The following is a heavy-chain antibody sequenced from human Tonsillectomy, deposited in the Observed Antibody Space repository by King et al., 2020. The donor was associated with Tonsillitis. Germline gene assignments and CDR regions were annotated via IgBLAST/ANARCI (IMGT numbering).Heavy chain of an antibody. J-gene: IGHJ3*01. CDR3: TTDKARCINKWYGDCAFDL. CDR1: GFTFDGAY. V-gene: IGHV3-15*01. CDR2: IINNYDGGTK. Sequence: VQLVESGGGLVKPGGSLRLSCAASGFTFDGAYMNSVRQTPGKGPEWGGRIINNYDGGTKDYAAPVKGRFTISRDDSKTTVYLQMDSLKTEDTGIYYCTTDKARCINKWYGDCAFDLWGQGTVVTVSS. D-gene: IGHD3-10*01.